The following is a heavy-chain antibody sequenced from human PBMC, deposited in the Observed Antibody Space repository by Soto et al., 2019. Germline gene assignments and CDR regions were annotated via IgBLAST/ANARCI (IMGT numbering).Heavy chain of an antibody. CDR2: TYYTGDT. D-gene: IGHD1-26*01. V-gene: IGHV4-39*01. J-gene: IGHJ6*03. CDR1: GGSISSTSYY. CDR3: ARADRENYYYYYMDV. Sequence: SETLSLTCTVSGGSISSTSYYWGWVRQPPGKGLEWIGTTYYTGDTYYNASLKSRVTISVDTSKNQFSLKLTSVIAADTAVYYCARADRENYYYYYMDVWGKGTTVTVSS.